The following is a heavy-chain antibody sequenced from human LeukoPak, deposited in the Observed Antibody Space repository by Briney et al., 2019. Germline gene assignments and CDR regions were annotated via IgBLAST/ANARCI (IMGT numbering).Heavy chain of an antibody. V-gene: IGHV1-69*04. CDR2: IIPILGIA. J-gene: IGHJ6*04. D-gene: IGHD2-8*01. CDR1: GGTFSSYA. Sequence: SVKVSCKASGGTFSSYAISWVRQAPGQGLEWMGRIIPILGIANYAQKFQGRVTITADKSTSTAYMELSSLRSEDTAVYYCARSIHCTNGVCFGYYYYYGMDVWGKGTTVTVSS. CDR3: ARSIHCTNGVCFGYYYYYGMDV.